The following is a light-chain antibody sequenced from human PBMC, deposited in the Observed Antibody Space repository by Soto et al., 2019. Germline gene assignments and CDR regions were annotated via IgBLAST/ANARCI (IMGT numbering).Light chain of an antibody. Sequence: EIVLTQSPGTLSVSPGERATLSCRASQTVSSSHLVWYQQKPGQAPRLLIYGASNRATGIPDRFSGSGSGTDFTLTITRLEPEDFAVYYCQQYGTSYTFGQGTKLEIK. CDR2: GAS. CDR3: QQYGTSYT. CDR1: QTVSSSH. V-gene: IGKV3-20*01. J-gene: IGKJ2*01.